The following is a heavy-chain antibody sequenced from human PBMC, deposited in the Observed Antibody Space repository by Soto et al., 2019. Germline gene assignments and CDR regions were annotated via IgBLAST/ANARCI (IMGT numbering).Heavy chain of an antibody. CDR3: ARVTPYSSSWYGTGEYFQH. J-gene: IGHJ1*01. CDR2: ISAYNGNT. D-gene: IGHD6-13*01. V-gene: IGHV1-18*01. CDR1: GYTFTSYG. Sequence: ASVKVSCKASGYTFTSYGISWVRQAPGQGLEWMGWISAYNGNTNYAQKLQGRVTMTTDTSTSTAYMELRSLRSDDTAVYDCARVTPYSSSWYGTGEYFQHWGQGTLVTVSS.